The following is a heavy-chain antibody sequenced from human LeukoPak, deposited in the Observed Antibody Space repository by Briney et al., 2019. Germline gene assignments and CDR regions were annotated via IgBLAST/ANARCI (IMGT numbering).Heavy chain of an antibody. Sequence: PSETLSLTCTVSGYSISSGYYWGWIRQPPGKGLEWIGSIYHSGSTYYNPSLKSRVTISVDTSKNQFSLKLSSVTAADTAVYYCIGTSGYKDYWGQGTLVTVSS. J-gene: IGHJ4*02. CDR1: GYSISSGYY. D-gene: IGHD3-22*01. CDR3: IGTSGYKDY. V-gene: IGHV4-38-2*02. CDR2: IYHSGST.